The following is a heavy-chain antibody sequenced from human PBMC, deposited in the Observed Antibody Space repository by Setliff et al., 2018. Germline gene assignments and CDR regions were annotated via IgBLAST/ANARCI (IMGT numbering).Heavy chain of an antibody. CDR1: GYTFSSYA. CDR3: ARDSRVTVNYNFWSGQLDN. J-gene: IGHJ4*02. Sequence: GASVKVSCKTSGYTFSSYALNWVRRAPGQGLEWMGWINTNTGNPTYAQDFTGRFVFSLDTSVSTAYLQMNSLRGEDTAVYFCARDSRVTVNYNFWSGQLDNWGQGALVTVSS. D-gene: IGHD3-3*01. CDR2: INTNTGNP. V-gene: IGHV7-4-1*02.